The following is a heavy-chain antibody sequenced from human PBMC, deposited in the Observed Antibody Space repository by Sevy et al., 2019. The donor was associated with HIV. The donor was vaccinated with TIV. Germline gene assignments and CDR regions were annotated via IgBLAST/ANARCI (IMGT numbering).Heavy chain of an antibody. CDR3: ARAPHVVVVPGAPSWFDP. V-gene: IGHV4-34*01. CDR2: VKHSGST. D-gene: IGHD2-2*01. J-gene: IGHJ5*02. CDR1: GGSFSGYY. Sequence: SETLSLTCAVYGGSFSGYYWNWIRLSPVKGLEWIGEVKHSGSTHYNPSLKSRVTISVDTSKNQFSLRLNSVTAADTAVYYCARAPHVVVVPGAPSWFDPWGQGTLVTVSS.